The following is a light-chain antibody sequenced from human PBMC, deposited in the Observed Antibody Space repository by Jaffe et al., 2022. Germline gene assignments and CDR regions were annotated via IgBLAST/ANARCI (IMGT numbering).Light chain of an antibody. CDR3: QQYGSSLPWT. V-gene: IGKV3-20*01. CDR2: GAS. Sequence: EIVLTQSPGTLSLSPGERATLSCRASQSVSSNYLAWYQQKPGQSPRLLLYGASSRATGIPDRFSGSGSGTDFTLTISRLEPEDFAVYYCQQYGSSLPWTFGQGTKVEIK. CDR1: QSVSSNY. J-gene: IGKJ1*01.